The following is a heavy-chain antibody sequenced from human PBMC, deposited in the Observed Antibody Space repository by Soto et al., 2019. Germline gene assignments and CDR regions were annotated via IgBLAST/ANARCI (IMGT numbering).Heavy chain of an antibody. CDR1: GFTFDDYA. J-gene: IGHJ1*01. Sequence: GGSLRLSCAASGFTFDDYAMHWVRQAPGKGLEWVSGISWNSGSIGYADSVKGRFTISRDNAKNSLYLQMNRLRAEDTALYYCAKDYCSGGSCYVFQHWGQGTLVTVSS. CDR3: AKDYCSGGSCYVFQH. V-gene: IGHV3-9*01. CDR2: ISWNSGSI. D-gene: IGHD2-15*01.